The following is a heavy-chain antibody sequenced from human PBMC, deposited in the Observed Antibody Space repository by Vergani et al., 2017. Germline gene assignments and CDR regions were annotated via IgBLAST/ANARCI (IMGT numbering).Heavy chain of an antibody. V-gene: IGHV3-33*01. CDR2: IWYDGSNK. Sequence: QVQLVESGGGVVKPGRSLRLSCAASGFTFSSYGMHWVRQAPGKGLEWGAVIWYDGSNKYYADSVKGRFTISRDNSKNTLYLQMNSLRAEDRAVYYCARDSRGDGYSLAGAFDIWGQGTMVTVSS. J-gene: IGHJ3*02. CDR3: ARDSRGDGYSLAGAFDI. D-gene: IGHD5-24*01. CDR1: GFTFSSYG.